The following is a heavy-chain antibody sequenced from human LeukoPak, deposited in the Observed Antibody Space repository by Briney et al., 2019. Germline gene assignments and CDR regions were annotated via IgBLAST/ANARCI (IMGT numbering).Heavy chain of an antibody. CDR2: IYSGGTT. Sequence: GGSLRLSCAASGFTVSSNYMSWVRQAPGKGLEWVSVIYSGGTTYCADSVKGRFTISRDNSKNTLYLQMNILRAEDTAVYYCARESPMYYYMDVWGKGTTVTVSS. CDR1: GFTVSSNY. CDR3: ARESPMYYYMDV. J-gene: IGHJ6*03. V-gene: IGHV3-53*01. D-gene: IGHD3-10*02.